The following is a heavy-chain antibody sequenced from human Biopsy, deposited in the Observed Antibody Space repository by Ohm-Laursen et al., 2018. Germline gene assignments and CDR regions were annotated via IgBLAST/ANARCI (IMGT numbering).Heavy chain of an antibody. CDR2: ISWYGRSR. V-gene: IGHV3-43D*04. Sequence: SLRLSCAASGFTFDDYGMHWVRQAPGKGLEWVSLISWYGRSRYYADSVKGRFTISRDNSKNSLYLQMNSLRLEDTALYFCARAFRGRYFYYCYGMDVWGQGTTVTVSS. D-gene: IGHD3-9*01. CDR1: GFTFDDYG. CDR3: ARAFRGRYFYYCYGMDV. J-gene: IGHJ6*02.